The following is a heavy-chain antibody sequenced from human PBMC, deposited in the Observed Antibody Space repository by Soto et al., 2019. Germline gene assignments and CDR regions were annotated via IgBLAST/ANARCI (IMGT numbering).Heavy chain of an antibody. CDR1: GGSISSDGSY. CDR2: IYYTGGT. Sequence: QVQLQESGPGLVKPSQTLSLTCTVSGGSISSDGSYWSWIRQHPGKDLEWIAYIYYTGGTYTNPSLTSRVTISADPSKNQFALKLKSVTAADTAVYFCARALVGSTVEGFEIWGQGTLVTVSS. V-gene: IGHV4-31*03. CDR3: ARALVGSTVEGFEI. D-gene: IGHD1-26*01. J-gene: IGHJ3*02.